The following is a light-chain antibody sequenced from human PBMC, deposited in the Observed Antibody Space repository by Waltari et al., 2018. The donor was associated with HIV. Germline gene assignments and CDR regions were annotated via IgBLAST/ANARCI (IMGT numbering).Light chain of an antibody. CDR2: KAS. Sequence: IQMTQSPSIPSASVGDRVTITCRASQNVDRWLAWYQQRPGRAPKLLIYKASTLEYGVPARFTGSGSGTNFTLTINSLRPDDFATYYCQQYNSDFYTFGLGTRLDLK. CDR3: QQYNSDFYT. J-gene: IGKJ2*01. CDR1: QNVDRW. V-gene: IGKV1-5*03.